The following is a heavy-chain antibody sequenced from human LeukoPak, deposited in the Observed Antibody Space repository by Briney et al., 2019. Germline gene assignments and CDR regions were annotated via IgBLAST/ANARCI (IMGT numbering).Heavy chain of an antibody. D-gene: IGHD5-12*01. CDR1: GGSFSGYY. CDR2: INHSGST. Sequence: SETLSLTCAVYGGSFSGYYWSGIRQPPGKGLEWIGEINHSGSTNYNPSLKSRVTISVDTSKNQFSLKLSSVTAADTAVYYCARGLIVATTNDYFDYWGQGTLVTVSS. J-gene: IGHJ4*02. V-gene: IGHV4-34*01. CDR3: ARGLIVATTNDYFDY.